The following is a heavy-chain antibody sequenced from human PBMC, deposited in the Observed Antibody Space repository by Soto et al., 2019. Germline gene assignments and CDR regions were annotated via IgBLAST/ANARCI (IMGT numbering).Heavy chain of an antibody. J-gene: IGHJ4*02. CDR1: GYTFTSYG. Sequence: QVQLVQSGAEVKKPGASVKVSCKASGYTFTSYGISWVRQAPGQGLEWMGWISAYNGNTNYAQKLQGRVTMTTDTATSTAYMELRSLRSDDTAVYYCARPIWYDSSGYTYYFDYWGQGTLVTVSS. D-gene: IGHD3-22*01. CDR3: ARPIWYDSSGYTYYFDY. V-gene: IGHV1-18*01. CDR2: ISAYNGNT.